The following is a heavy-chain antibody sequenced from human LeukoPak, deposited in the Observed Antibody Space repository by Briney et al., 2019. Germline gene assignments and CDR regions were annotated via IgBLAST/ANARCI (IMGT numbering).Heavy chain of an antibody. V-gene: IGHV5-51*01. CDR3: ARHPIEGATQSWFDP. Sequence: GEPLQISCQGSGYPFTSYWIGWARQLPGKGLEWMGIIYPGDSDTRYSPSFQGQVTISADKSISTAYLQWSSLKASDTAMYYCARHPIEGATQSWFDPWGQGTLVTVSS. CDR1: GYPFTSYW. D-gene: IGHD1-26*01. CDR2: IYPGDSDT. J-gene: IGHJ5*02.